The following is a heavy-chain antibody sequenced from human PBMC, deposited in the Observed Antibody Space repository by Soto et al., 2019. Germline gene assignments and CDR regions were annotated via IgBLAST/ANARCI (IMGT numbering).Heavy chain of an antibody. CDR2: INPNSGGT. CDR3: PREGPENTGYSRGWFDY. V-gene: IGHV1-2*02. Sequence: XAVKVASPASAYPFIGYYMHWVRRAPAQGVEWMGWINPNSGGTNYAQKFQGRVTMTRDTSISTAYMELCRLRSDDTAVYYCPREGPENTGYSRGWFDYCGQGTLVTVSS. J-gene: IGHJ4*02. CDR1: AYPFIGYY. D-gene: IGHD6-19*01.